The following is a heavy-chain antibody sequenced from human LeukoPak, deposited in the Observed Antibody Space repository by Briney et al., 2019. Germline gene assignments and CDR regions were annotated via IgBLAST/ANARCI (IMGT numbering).Heavy chain of an antibody. D-gene: IGHD3-10*01. CDR2: IYYSGST. V-gene: IGHV4-59*12. CDR3: ARAFTTMNWFDP. Sequence: SETLSLTCTVSGGSISSYYWSWIRQPPGKGLEWIGYIYYSGSTNYNPSLKSRVTISVDRSKNQFSLKLSSVTAADTAVYYCARAFTTMNWFDPWGQGTLVTVSS. CDR1: GGSISSYY. J-gene: IGHJ5*02.